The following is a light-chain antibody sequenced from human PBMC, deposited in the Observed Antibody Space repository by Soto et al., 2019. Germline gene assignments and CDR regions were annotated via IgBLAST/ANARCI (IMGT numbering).Light chain of an antibody. CDR3: QHYNNWVGT. CDR2: GAS. CDR1: QTISSN. J-gene: IGKJ4*01. V-gene: IGKV3-15*01. Sequence: VMTQPPTTLPVSPGERATLSHRANQTISSNLAWYQQKPGQAPRLLIYGASTRATGIPARFSGSGSGTEFTLTISSLQSEDFTVYYCQHYNNWVGTFGGGTKVDIK.